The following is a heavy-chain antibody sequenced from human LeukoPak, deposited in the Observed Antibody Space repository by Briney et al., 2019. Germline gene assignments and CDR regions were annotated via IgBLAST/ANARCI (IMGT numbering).Heavy chain of an antibody. V-gene: IGHV1-2*02. D-gene: IGHD2-2*01. CDR1: GYTFTSYD. CDR2: INPNSGGT. Sequence: VASVKVSCKASGYTFTSYDINWVRQATGQGLEWMGWINPNSGGTNYAQKFQGRVTMTRDTSISTAYMELSSLRSDDTAVYYCARDMSVAGYCSSMSCYPLDYWGRGTLVTVSS. CDR3: ARDMSVAGYCSSMSCYPLDY. J-gene: IGHJ4*02.